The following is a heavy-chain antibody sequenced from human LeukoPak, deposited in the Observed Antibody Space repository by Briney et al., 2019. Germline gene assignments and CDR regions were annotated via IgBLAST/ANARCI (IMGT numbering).Heavy chain of an antibody. Sequence: SQTLSLTCTVSGGSISSGGYYWSWIRQPPGKGLEWIGYIYYSGSTNYNPSLKSRVTISVDTSKNQFSLKLSSVTAADTAVYYCARSGDIVVVPAATRRNWFDPWGQGTLVTVSS. CDR3: ARSGDIVVVPAATRRNWFDP. CDR1: GGSISSGGYY. CDR2: IYYSGST. V-gene: IGHV4-61*08. D-gene: IGHD2-2*01. J-gene: IGHJ5*02.